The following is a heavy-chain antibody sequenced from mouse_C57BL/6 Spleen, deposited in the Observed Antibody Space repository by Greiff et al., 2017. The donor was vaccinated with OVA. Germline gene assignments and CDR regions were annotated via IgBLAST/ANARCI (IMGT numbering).Heavy chain of an antibody. D-gene: IGHD1-1*01. V-gene: IGHV1-18*01. Sequence: VQLQQSGPELVKPGASVKIPCKASGYTFTDYNMDWVKQSHGKSLEWIGEINPNNGGTIYNQKFKGKATLTVDKSSSTAYMELRSLTSEDTAVYYGARPSDGYAMDYWGQGTSVTVSS. CDR2: INPNNGGT. CDR3: ARPSDGYAMDY. J-gene: IGHJ4*01. CDR1: GYTFTDYN.